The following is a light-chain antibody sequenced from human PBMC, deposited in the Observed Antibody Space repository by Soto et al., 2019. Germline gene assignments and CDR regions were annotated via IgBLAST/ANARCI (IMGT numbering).Light chain of an antibody. V-gene: IGKV1-39*01. Sequence: DIPMTQSPSPLSASVGDRVTITCRASQSISIYLNWYQQKPGKAPKVLIYAASSLQGGVPSRFSGSGSGTDFTLTISSLQPEDIATYYCQQSYSTPHTFGGGTKVEIK. CDR2: AAS. CDR3: QQSYSTPHT. J-gene: IGKJ4*01. CDR1: QSISIY.